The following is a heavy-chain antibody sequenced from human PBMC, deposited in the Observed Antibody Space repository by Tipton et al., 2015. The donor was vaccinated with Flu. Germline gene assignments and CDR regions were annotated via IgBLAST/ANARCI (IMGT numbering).Heavy chain of an antibody. D-gene: IGHD6-19*01. CDR1: GGTFSSYA. Sequence: QSGPEVKKPGSSVKVSCKASGGTFSSYAISWVRQAPGQGLEWMGGIIPIFGTANYAQKFQGRVTITADKSTSTAYMELSSLRSEDTAVYYCARERPIAVDRGAFDYWGQGTLVTVSS. CDR3: ARERPIAVDRGAFDY. V-gene: IGHV1-69*06. CDR2: IIPIFGTA. J-gene: IGHJ4*02.